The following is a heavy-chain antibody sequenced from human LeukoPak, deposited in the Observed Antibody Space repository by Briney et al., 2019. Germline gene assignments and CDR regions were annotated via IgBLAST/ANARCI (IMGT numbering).Heavy chain of an antibody. CDR3: ARYGSGSYYLRAFDY. CDR2: INPNSGGT. CDR1: GYTFTFYY. Sequence: ASVKVSCKASGYTFTFYYMHWGRHAPGQGLEWMGWINPNSGGTNYAQKFQGRVTMTRDTSISTAYMELSRLRSDDTAVYYCARYGSGSYYLRAFDYWGQGTLVTVSS. J-gene: IGHJ4*02. D-gene: IGHD3-10*01. V-gene: IGHV1-2*02.